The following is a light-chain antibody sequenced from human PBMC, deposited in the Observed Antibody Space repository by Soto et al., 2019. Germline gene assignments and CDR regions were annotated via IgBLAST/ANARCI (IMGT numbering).Light chain of an antibody. V-gene: IGKV1-39*01. Sequence: DIQMTQSPSSLSASVGDRVTITCRASQTISSYLNWYQQKPRKAPNLLIYAASSLQSGVPSRFSGSGSGTDFSLTISSRQPEDVATYYCQQRHGSPYTFGQGTKLEIK. CDR1: QTISSY. J-gene: IGKJ2*01. CDR3: QQRHGSPYT. CDR2: AAS.